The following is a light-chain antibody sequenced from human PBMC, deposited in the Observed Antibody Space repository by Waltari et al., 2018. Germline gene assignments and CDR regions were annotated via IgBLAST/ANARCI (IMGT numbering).Light chain of an antibody. J-gene: IGLJ6*01. CDR2: DVS. Sequence: QSALTQPASVSGSPGQSITISCPGTSSDVGCYNYVSWYQQHPGKAPKLMIYDVSNRPAGVAIRFSGSKSGNTASLTISGLQAEDEADYYCSSYTSSSNVFGSGTKVTVL. CDR1: SSDVGCYNY. CDR3: SSYTSSSNV. V-gene: IGLV2-14*03.